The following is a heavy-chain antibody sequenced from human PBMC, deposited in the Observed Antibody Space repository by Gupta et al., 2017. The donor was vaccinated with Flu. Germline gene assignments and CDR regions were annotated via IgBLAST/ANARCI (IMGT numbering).Heavy chain of an antibody. CDR2: IIPIFGTA. D-gene: IGHD6-6*01. Sequence: QVQLVQSGAEVKKPGSSVKVSCKASGGTFSSYAIRWVRQAPGQGLEWMGGIIPIFGTANYAQKFQGRVTITADKSTSTAYMELSSLRSEDTAVYYCAKNRGGYSSSSAYYGMDVWGQGTTVTVSS. J-gene: IGHJ6*02. V-gene: IGHV1-69*06. CDR1: GGTFSSYA. CDR3: AKNRGGYSSSSAYYGMDV.